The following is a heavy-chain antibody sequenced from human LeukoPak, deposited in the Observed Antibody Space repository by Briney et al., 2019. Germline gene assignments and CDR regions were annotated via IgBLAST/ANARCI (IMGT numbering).Heavy chain of an antibody. CDR3: ARDRTAPWPDFYDSSGRRFDY. Sequence: ASVKVSCKASGYTFTSYGISWVRQAPGQGLEWMGWISAYNGNTNYAQKLQGRVTMTTDTSTSTAYMELRSLRSDDTAVYYCARDRTAPWPDFYDSSGRRFDYWGQGTLVTVSS. CDR1: GYTFTSYG. J-gene: IGHJ4*02. CDR2: ISAYNGNT. D-gene: IGHD3-22*01. V-gene: IGHV1-18*01.